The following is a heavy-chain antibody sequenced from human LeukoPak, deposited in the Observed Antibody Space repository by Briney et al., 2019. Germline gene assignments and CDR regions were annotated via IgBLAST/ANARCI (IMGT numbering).Heavy chain of an antibody. CDR3: AKERSPYSSSWAYYFDY. J-gene: IGHJ4*02. D-gene: IGHD6-13*01. V-gene: IGHV3-21*01. CDR1: GFTFSSYS. CDR2: ISSSSSYI. Sequence: GGSLRLSCAASGFTFSSYSMNWVRQAPGKGLEWVSSISSSSSYIYYADSVKGRFTISRDNSKNTLYLQMNSLRAEDTAVYYCAKERSPYSSSWAYYFDYWGQGTLVTVSS.